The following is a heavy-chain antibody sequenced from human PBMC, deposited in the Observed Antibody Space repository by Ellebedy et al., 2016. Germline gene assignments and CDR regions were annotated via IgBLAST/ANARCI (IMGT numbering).Heavy chain of an antibody. D-gene: IGHD5-18*01. Sequence: GGSLRLSCVASGSTFSNYGMHWVRQAPGKGLEWVAVVSYDGKNKYYADSVKGRFTISRDNSKNTLYLQMNSLRAEDTAVYYCAREMLGGGYSFVTDCWGQGTLVTVSS. CDR3: AREMLGGGYSFVTDC. V-gene: IGHV3-30*03. J-gene: IGHJ4*02. CDR2: VSYDGKNK. CDR1: GSTFSNYG.